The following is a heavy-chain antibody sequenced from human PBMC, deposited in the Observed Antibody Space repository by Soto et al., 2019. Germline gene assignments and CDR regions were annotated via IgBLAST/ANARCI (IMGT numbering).Heavy chain of an antibody. CDR1: GYDFSTYW. Sequence: GESLKISCRTSGYDFSTYWIAWVRQMPGKGLEWMGIIYPHDSDTEYSPSLEGHVTFSVDKSLTTAYLQWSSLQASDTGMFYCAGGDRGLYDYSGQGTVVTVSS. J-gene: IGHJ4*02. D-gene: IGHD2-2*02. CDR3: AGGDRGLYDY. CDR2: IYPHDSDT. V-gene: IGHV5-51*01.